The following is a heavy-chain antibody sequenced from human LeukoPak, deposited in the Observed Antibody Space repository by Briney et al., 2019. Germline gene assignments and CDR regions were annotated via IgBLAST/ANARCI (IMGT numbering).Heavy chain of an antibody. D-gene: IGHD3-16*01. CDR3: ARDGGSYGRGDY. CDR2: VYYRGQT. V-gene: IGHV4-59*01. J-gene: IGHJ4*02. CDR1: GGSISKDY. Sequence: PSGTLSLTCTVSGGSISKDYWSWIRQPPGKGLEWLGHVYYRGQTHYNPSLNSRVTILMDTSQSQISLSLISVTAADTAVYYCARDGGSYGRGDYWGQGTLVTVSS.